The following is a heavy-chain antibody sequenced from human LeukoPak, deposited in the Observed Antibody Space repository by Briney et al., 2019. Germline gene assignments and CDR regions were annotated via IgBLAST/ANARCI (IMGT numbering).Heavy chain of an antibody. V-gene: IGHV3-23*01. CDR1: GFTLSIYC. CDR3: TKGVEHF. CDR2: ISSDGAGR. J-gene: IGHJ1*01. D-gene: IGHD1/OR15-1a*01. Sequence: PGGSLRLSCAASGFTLSIYCMKWVRQARGKGLEWVSAISSDGAGRYYADSVRGRFTISRDNSKNTLYLQMNGLRAEDTAVYYCTKGVEHFWGQGTLVTVSS.